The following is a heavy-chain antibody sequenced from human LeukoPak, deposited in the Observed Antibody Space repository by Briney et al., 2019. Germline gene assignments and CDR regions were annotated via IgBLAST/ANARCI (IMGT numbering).Heavy chain of an antibody. CDR3: ARGMDTTLVS. CDR1: GLTFSSYT. V-gene: IGHV3-21*01. CDR2: ISSSDTYI. J-gene: IGHJ4*02. D-gene: IGHD5-18*01. Sequence: SGGSLRLSCAASGLTFSSYTMNWVRQAPGKGLEWVSSISSSDTYISYADSLQGRFTISRDNAKNSLYLQLHSLRVEDTAVYYCARGMDTTLVSWGQGTLVTVSS.